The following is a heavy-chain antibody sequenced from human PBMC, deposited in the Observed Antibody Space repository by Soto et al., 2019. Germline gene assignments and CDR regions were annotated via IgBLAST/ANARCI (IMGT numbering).Heavy chain of an antibody. V-gene: IGHV1-69*13. CDR3: ASTTRVVITPGGYYYYGMDV. CDR2: IIPIFGTA. J-gene: IGHJ6*02. CDR1: GGTFSSYA. Sequence: GASVKVSCKASGGTFSSYAISWVRQAPGQGLEWMGGIIPIFGTANYAQKFQGRVTITADESTSTAYMELSSLRSEDTAVYYCASTTRVVITPGGYYYYGMDVWGQGTTVTVSS. D-gene: IGHD3-22*01.